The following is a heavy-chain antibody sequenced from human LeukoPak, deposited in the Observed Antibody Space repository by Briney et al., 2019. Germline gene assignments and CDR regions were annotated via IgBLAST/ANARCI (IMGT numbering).Heavy chain of an antibody. CDR2: IYYSGST. CDR3: ARDKASGFDP. Sequence: SETLSLTCTVSGGSISSYYWSWIRQPPGKGLEWIGYIYYSGSTNYNPSLKSRVTISVDTSKNQFSLKLSSVTAADTAVNYCARDKASGFDPWGQGTLVTVSS. J-gene: IGHJ5*02. V-gene: IGHV4-59*01. CDR1: GGSISSYY.